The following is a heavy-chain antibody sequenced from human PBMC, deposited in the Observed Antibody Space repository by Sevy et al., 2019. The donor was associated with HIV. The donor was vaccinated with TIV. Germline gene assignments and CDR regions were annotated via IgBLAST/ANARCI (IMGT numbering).Heavy chain of an antibody. D-gene: IGHD3-10*01. V-gene: IGHV4-61*02. J-gene: IGHJ3*02. CDR2: IYTSGST. CDR3: ARDSSYYGSGEWGDAFDI. Sequence: SETLSLTCTVSGGSISSGSYYWTWIRQPAGKGLEWIGRIYTSGSTNYNPSLKSRVTISVDTSKNLFSLKLTSVTAAETAVYYCARDSSYYGSGEWGDAFDIWGQGTMVTVSS. CDR1: GGSISSGSYY.